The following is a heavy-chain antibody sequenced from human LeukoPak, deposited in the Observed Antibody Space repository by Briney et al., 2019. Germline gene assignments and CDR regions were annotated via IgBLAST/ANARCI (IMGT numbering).Heavy chain of an antibody. J-gene: IGHJ5*02. CDR2: INPNSGGT. CDR1: GYTFTGYY. Sequence: ASVKVSCKASGYTFTGYYMHWVRQAPGQGLEWMGWINPNSGGTNYAQKFQGRVTMTRDTSISTAYMELSRLRSDDTAVYYCARARNDYGDLNWFDPWGREPWSPSPQ. CDR3: ARARNDYGDLNWFDP. V-gene: IGHV1-2*02. D-gene: IGHD4-17*01.